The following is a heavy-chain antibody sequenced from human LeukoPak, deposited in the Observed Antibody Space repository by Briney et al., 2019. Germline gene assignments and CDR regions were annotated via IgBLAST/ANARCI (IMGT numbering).Heavy chain of an antibody. CDR3: AKDRWGEQWLEPDY. Sequence: GGSLRLSCAASGFTFSSYGMHWVRQAPGKGLEWVAVISYDGSNKYYADSVKGRFTISRDNSKNTLYLQMNSLRAEDTAVYYCAKDRWGEQWLEPDYWGQGTLVTVSS. D-gene: IGHD6-19*01. CDR2: ISYDGSNK. V-gene: IGHV3-30*18. J-gene: IGHJ4*02. CDR1: GFTFSSYG.